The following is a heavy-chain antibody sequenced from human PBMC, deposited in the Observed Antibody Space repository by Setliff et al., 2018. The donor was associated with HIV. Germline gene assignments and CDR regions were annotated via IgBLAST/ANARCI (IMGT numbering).Heavy chain of an antibody. CDR3: AKDHAGGGYHDILPHS. Sequence: GGSLRLSCVASGFTFRNSAVSWIRQAPGKGLQWVSAVSGSGATTYYAASVKGRFTISRDNLKSMVYLQMNSLRAEDTAIYYCAKDHAGGGYHDILPHSWGQGTMVTVSS. V-gene: IGHV3-23*01. CDR2: VSGSGATT. D-gene: IGHD3-9*01. CDR1: GFTFRNSA. J-gene: IGHJ3*01.